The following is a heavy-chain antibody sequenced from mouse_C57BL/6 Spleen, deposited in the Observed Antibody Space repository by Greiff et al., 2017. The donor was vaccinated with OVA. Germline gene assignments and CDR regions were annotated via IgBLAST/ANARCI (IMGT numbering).Heavy chain of an antibody. CDR3: TRRKNYDYDY. V-gene: IGHV1-15*01. D-gene: IGHD2-4*01. CDR2: IDPETGGT. J-gene: IGHJ2*01. CDR1: GYTFTDYE. Sequence: VHLVESGAELVRPGASVTLSCKASGYTFTDYEMHWVKQTPVHGLEWIGAIDPETGGTAYNQKFKGKAILTADKSSSTAYMELRSLTSEDSAVYYCTRRKNYDYDYWGQGTTLTVSS.